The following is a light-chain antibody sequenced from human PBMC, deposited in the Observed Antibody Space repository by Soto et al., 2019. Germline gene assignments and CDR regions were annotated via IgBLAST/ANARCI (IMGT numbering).Light chain of an antibody. CDR1: QSVRSN. V-gene: IGKV3-15*01. CDR2: DGS. Sequence: EFVLTQSPGTLSLSQGERATLSCRASQSVRSNLAWYQHKPGQAPRLLIYDGSTRALGIPARFSGSESGTEFTLTISSLQSEDFAVYFCQQYDDWPITFGQGTRLEIK. CDR3: QQYDDWPIT. J-gene: IGKJ5*01.